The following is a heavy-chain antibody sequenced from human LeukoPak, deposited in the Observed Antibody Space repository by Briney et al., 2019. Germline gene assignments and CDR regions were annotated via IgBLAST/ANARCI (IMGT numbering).Heavy chain of an antibody. J-gene: IGHJ4*02. D-gene: IGHD6-13*01. Sequence: GGSLRLSCAASGFTFSSYWMSWVRQAPGKGLEWVANIKQDGSEKYYVDSVKGRFTISRDNAKNSVYLQMNSLRAEDTAVYYCARERSPGYSSSWCNYWGQGTQVTVSS. CDR2: IKQDGSEK. CDR1: GFTFSSYW. V-gene: IGHV3-7*01. CDR3: ARERSPGYSSSWCNY.